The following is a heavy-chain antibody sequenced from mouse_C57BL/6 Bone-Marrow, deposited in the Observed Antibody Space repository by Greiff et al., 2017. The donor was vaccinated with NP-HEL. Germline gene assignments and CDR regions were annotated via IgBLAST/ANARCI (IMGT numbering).Heavy chain of an antibody. J-gene: IGHJ3*01. V-gene: IGHV1-50*01. CDR3: ARSCYGFAY. D-gene: IGHD1-1*01. CDR2: IDPSDSYT. CDR1: GYTFTSYW. Sequence: QVQLQQPGAELVKPGASVKLSCKASGYTFTSYWMQWVKQRPGQGLEWIGEIDPSDSYTNYNQKFKGKATLTVDTSSSTAYMQLSSLTSEDSAVSYCARSCYGFAYWGQGTLVTVTA.